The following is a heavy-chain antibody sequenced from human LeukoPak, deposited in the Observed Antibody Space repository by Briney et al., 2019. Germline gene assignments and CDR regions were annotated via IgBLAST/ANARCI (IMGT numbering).Heavy chain of an antibody. CDR2: ITGSGDIT. CDR1: GFIFRDYA. Sequence: GGSLRLSCAAYGFIFRDYAVSWVREAPGKGLEWVSAITGSGDITYYADSVKGRFTISRDNSKNTLYVEMNTLRAEDTAVYYCAKWGDYDILTGYYVSDFWGQGNLVTVSS. J-gene: IGHJ4*02. V-gene: IGHV3-23*01. CDR3: AKWGDYDILTGYYVSDF. D-gene: IGHD3-9*01.